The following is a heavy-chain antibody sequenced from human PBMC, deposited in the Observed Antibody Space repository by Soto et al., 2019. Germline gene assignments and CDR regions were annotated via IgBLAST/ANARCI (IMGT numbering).Heavy chain of an antibody. V-gene: IGHV4-31*03. J-gene: IGHJ4*02. D-gene: IGHD2-21*01. CDR1: GGSISSGGYY. CDR2: IYYSGST. Sequence: SETLSLTCTVSGGSISSGGYYWSWIRQHPGKGPEWIGYIYYSGSTYYNPSLKSRVTISVDTSKNQFSLKLSSVTAADTAVYYCAREVNRNYFDYWGQGTLVTVSS. CDR3: AREVNRNYFDY.